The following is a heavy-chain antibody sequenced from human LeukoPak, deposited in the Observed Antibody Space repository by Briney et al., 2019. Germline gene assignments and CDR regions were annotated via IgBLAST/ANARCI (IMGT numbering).Heavy chain of an antibody. CDR1: GGSFSGYY. CDR3: ASSGSYYRKKNWFDP. V-gene: IGHV4-34*01. D-gene: IGHD1-26*01. CDR2: INHSGST. J-gene: IGHJ5*02. Sequence: SETLSLTCAVYGGSFSGYYWSWIRQPPGKGLEWIGEINHSGSTNYNPSLKSRVTISVDTSKNQFSLKLSSVTAADTAVYYCASSGSYYRKKNWFDPWGQGTLVTVSS.